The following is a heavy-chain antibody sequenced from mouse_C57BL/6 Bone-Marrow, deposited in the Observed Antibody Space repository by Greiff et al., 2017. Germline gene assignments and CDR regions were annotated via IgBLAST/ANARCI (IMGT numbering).Heavy chain of an antibody. V-gene: IGHV1-75*01. CDR1: GYTFTDYY. CDR2: IFPGSGST. Sequence: QVQLQQSGPELVKPGASVKISCKASGYTFTDYYINWVKQRPGQGLEWIGWIFPGSGSTYYNEKFKGKATLTVDKSSSTAYMLLSSLTSEDSAVYFCARPHDYGSTYYAKDYWGQGTSVTVSS. J-gene: IGHJ4*01. CDR3: ARPHDYGSTYYAKDY. D-gene: IGHD1-1*01.